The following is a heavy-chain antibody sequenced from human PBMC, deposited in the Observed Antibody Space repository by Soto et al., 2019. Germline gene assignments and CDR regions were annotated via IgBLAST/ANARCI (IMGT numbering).Heavy chain of an antibody. V-gene: IGHV1-18*01. Sequence: ASVKVSFKASGYTFTSYGISWVRQAPGQGLEWMGWISAYNGNTNYAQRLQGRVTMTTDTSTSTAYMELSSLRSEDTAVYYCARDRRIRSRYYFDYWGQGTLVTVSS. CDR3: ARDRRIRSRYYFDY. CDR2: ISAYNGNT. J-gene: IGHJ4*02. D-gene: IGHD3-3*02. CDR1: GYTFTSYG.